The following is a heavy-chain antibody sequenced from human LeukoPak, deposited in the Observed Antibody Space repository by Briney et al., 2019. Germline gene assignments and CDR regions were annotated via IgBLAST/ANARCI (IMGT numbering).Heavy chain of an antibody. J-gene: IGHJ4*02. CDR1: GFTFSSYG. Sequence: PGRSLRLSCAASGFTFSSYGMHWVRQAPGKGLEWVAVISYDGSNKYYADSVKGRFTISRDNSKNTLYLQMNSLRAEDTAVYYCVRNRHILTGYYSYWGQGTLVTVSS. V-gene: IGHV3-30*03. CDR2: ISYDGSNK. CDR3: VRNRHILTGYYSY. D-gene: IGHD3-9*01.